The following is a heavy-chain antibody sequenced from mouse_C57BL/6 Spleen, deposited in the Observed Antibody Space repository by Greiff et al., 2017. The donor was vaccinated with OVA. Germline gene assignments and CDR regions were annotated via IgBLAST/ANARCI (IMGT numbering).Heavy chain of an antibody. D-gene: IGHD2-3*01. Sequence: VQLVESGPELVKPGASVKISCKASGYAFSSSWMNWVKQRPGKGLEWIGRIYPGDGDTNYNGKFKGKATLTADKSSSTAYMQLSSLTSEDSAVYFCASSIYDGYYGYFDVWGTGTTVTVSS. CDR3: ASSIYDGYYGYFDV. V-gene: IGHV1-82*01. J-gene: IGHJ1*03. CDR1: GYAFSSSW. CDR2: IYPGDGDT.